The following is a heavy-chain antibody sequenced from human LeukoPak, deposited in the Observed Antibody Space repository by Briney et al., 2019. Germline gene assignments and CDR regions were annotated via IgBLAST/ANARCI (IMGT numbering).Heavy chain of an antibody. V-gene: IGHV4-4*07. D-gene: IGHD3-10*01. Sequence: SETLPLTCSVSGVSITHHFWSWIRQPAGKGLEWIGRIYNTGSTDFNPSLKSRVTMSVDTSKNQFSLKLSSGTAADTAVYYCAKYASGSLVVWGQGTLVTVSS. CDR3: AKYASGSLVV. CDR1: GVSITHHF. CDR2: IYNTGST. J-gene: IGHJ4*02.